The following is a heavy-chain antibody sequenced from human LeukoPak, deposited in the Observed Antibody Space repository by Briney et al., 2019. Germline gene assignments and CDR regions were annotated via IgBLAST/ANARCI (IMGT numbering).Heavy chain of an antibody. CDR1: GYTFTSYG. V-gene: IGHV1-18*01. D-gene: IGHD6-19*01. CDR3: ARSAYSSGWSSFYHYYYYMDV. CDR2: INTDNGNT. J-gene: IGHJ6*03. Sequence: ASVKVSCKASGYTFTSYGISWVRQAPGQGLEWMGWINTDNGNTNYAQKLQGRVTMTTDTSTSTAYMELRSLRSDDTAVYYCARSAYSSGWSSFYHYYYYMDVWGKGTTVTISS.